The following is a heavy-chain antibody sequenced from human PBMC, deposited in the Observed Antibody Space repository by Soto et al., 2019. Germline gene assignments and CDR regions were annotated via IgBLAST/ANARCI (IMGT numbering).Heavy chain of an antibody. D-gene: IGHD6-19*01. J-gene: IGHJ4*02. CDR3: ASDNYSSGWAPYFDS. CDR2: ISYDGSNK. V-gene: IGHV3-30-3*01. CDR1: GFTFSSYA. Sequence: PGGSLRLSCAASGFTFSSYAMHWVRQAPGKGLEWVAVISYDGSNKYYADSVKGRFTISRDNSKNTLYLQMNSLRAEDTAVYYCASDNYSSGWAPYFDSWGQGTLVTVSS.